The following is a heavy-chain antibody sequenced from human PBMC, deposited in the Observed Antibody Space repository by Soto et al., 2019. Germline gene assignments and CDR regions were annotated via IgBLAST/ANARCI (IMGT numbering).Heavy chain of an antibody. Sequence: QITLKESGPTLVKPTQTLTLTCTFSGFSLSTSRVGVGWIRQPPGKALEWLAVIYWDDAKTYRPSLKSRLTITKDTSKIQVALTMTNMVPVDTATYYCAHAYGGRSLYWGQGTLVTVSS. V-gene: IGHV2-5*02. CDR1: GFSLSTSRVG. CDR2: IYWDDAK. CDR3: AHAYGGRSLY. J-gene: IGHJ4*02. D-gene: IGHD1-26*01.